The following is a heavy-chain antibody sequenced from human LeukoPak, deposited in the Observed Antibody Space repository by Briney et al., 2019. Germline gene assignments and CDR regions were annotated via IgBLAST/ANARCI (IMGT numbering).Heavy chain of an antibody. V-gene: IGHV3-21*01. D-gene: IGHD2-2*01. CDR1: GFTFSSYS. Sequence: MSGGSLRLSCAASGFTFSSYSMNWVRQAPGKGLEWVSSISSSSSYIYYADSVKGRFTISRDNAKNSLYLQMNSLRAEDTAVYYCARDLNGVVVPAYDYWGQGTLVTVSS. J-gene: IGHJ4*02. CDR2: ISSSSSYI. CDR3: ARDLNGVVVPAYDY.